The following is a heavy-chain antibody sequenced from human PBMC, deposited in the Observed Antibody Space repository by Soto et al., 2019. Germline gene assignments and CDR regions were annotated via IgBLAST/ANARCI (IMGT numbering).Heavy chain of an antibody. CDR2: INPSGGST. CDR3: AREVGAGFDYYGMDV. V-gene: IGHV1-46*01. Sequence: QVQLVQSGAEVKKPGASVKVSCKASGYTFTSYYMHWVRQAPGQGLEWMGIINPSGGSTSYAQKFQGRVTMTRDTSTSTVYMELSSVRSEDTAVYYCAREVGAGFDYYGMDVWGQGTTVTVSS. D-gene: IGHD1-26*01. J-gene: IGHJ6*02. CDR1: GYTFTSYY.